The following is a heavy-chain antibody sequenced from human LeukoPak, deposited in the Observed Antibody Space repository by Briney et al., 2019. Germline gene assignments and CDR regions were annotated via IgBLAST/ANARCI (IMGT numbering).Heavy chain of an antibody. CDR3: ARTTEGGYTYGYFYYYYMDV. J-gene: IGHJ6*03. D-gene: IGHD5-18*01. Sequence: GSLRLSCAASGFTFSDHYMDWIRQPPGKGLEWIGYIYYSGSTNYKSSPKSRVTISVDTSKNQFSLKLSSVTAADTAVYYCARTTEGGYTYGYFYYYYMDVWGKGTTVTISS. CDR2: IYYSGST. CDR1: GFTFSDHY. V-gene: IGHV4-59*11.